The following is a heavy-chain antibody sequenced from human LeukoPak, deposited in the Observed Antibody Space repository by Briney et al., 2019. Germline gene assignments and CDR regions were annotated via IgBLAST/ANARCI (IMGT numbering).Heavy chain of an antibody. V-gene: IGHV4-34*01. D-gene: IGHD4-23*01. CDR1: GGSFSGYY. Sequence: SETLSLTCAVYGGSFSGYYWSWIRQPPGKGLEWIGEINHSGSTNYNPSLKSRVTISVDTSKNLFSLKLSSVTAADTAVYYCARGGGAYYFDYWGQGTLVTVSS. CDR2: INHSGST. J-gene: IGHJ4*02. CDR3: ARGGGAYYFDY.